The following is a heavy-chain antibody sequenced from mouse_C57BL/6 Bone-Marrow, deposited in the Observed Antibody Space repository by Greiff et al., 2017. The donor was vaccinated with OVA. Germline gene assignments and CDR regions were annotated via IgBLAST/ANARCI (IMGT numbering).Heavy chain of an antibody. CDR3: QIYDGYYGAMDY. J-gene: IGHJ4*01. Sequence: VQLQQSGPELVKPGASVKISCKASGYAFSSSWMNWVKQRPGKGLEWIGRIYPGDGDTNYNGKFKGKATLTADKSSSTAYMQLSSLTSEDSAVYYCQIYDGYYGAMDYWGQGTSVTVSS. CDR2: IYPGDGDT. CDR1: GYAFSSSW. V-gene: IGHV1-82*01. D-gene: IGHD2-3*01.